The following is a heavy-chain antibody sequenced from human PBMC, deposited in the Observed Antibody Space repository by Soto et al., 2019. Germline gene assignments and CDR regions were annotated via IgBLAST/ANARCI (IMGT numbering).Heavy chain of an antibody. D-gene: IGHD3-3*01. J-gene: IGHJ6*02. V-gene: IGHV1-8*01. CDR1: GYTFTSYD. CDR2: MNPNSGNT. CDR3: ARVLSSASYYVFWSGYYNYYYYGMDV. Sequence: QVQLVQSGAEVKKPGASVKVSCKASGYTFTSYDINWVRQATGQGLEWMGWMNPNSGNTGHAQKFQGRVTMTRNTAISTAGMETSSLRSEDTAVYYSARVLSSASYYVFWSGYYNYYYYGMDVWGQGTTVTVSS.